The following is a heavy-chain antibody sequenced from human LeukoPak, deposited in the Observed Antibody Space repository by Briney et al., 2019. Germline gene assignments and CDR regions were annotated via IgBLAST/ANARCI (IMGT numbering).Heavy chain of an antibody. Sequence: GGSLRLSCAASVLTFSSYSLNCVRQAPGKGLEWVSSISSSTSYIYYADSVKGRFTISRDNDKNSLYLQMNTLRAQYTAVYYCARFQSCRWYSIDYWGQGTLVTVSS. J-gene: IGHJ4*02. CDR3: ARFQSCRWYSIDY. CDR1: VLTFSSYS. D-gene: IGHD6-13*01. V-gene: IGHV3-21*04. CDR2: ISSSTSYI.